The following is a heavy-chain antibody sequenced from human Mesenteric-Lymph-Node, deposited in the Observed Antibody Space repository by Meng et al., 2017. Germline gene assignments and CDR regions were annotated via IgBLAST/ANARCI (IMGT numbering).Heavy chain of an antibody. V-gene: IGHV3-21*04. CDR1: GFTFSSYS. D-gene: IGHD5-24*01. CDR2: ITSSSSYI. CDR3: AKGRDGYNRDYFDY. J-gene: IGHJ4*02. Sequence: GESLKISCAASGFTFSSYSMNWVRQAPGKGLEWVSSITSSSSYIYYADSVKGRFTISRDNAKNSLYLQMNSLRAEDTALYYCAKGRDGYNRDYFDYWGQGTLVTVSS.